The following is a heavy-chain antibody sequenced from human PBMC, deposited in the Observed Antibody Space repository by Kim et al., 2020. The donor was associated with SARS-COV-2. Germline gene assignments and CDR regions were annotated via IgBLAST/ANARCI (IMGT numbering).Heavy chain of an antibody. CDR1: GGSISSSSYY. V-gene: IGHV4-39*01. Sequence: SETLSLTCTVSGGSISSSSYYWGWIRQPPGKGLEWIGSIYYSGSTYYNPSLKSRVTISVDTSKNQFSLKLSSVTAADTAVYYCARQDRSGSRGYYFDYWGQGTLVTVSS. CDR3: ARQDRSGSRGYYFDY. D-gene: IGHD1-26*01. CDR2: IYYSGST. J-gene: IGHJ4*02.